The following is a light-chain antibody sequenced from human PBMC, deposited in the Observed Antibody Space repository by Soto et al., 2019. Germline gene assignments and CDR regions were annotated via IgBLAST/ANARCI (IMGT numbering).Light chain of an antibody. Sequence: QSVLTQSPSASASPGQSVTISCTGSSGDIGAYNYVSWYQQHPGKAPKLIIYGVNKRPSGVPDRFSGSKSGITASLTVSGLQADDEADYYCGAHAGSNTWVFGGGTKVTVL. J-gene: IGLJ3*02. CDR3: GAHAGSNTWV. V-gene: IGLV2-8*01. CDR2: GVN. CDR1: SGDIGAYNY.